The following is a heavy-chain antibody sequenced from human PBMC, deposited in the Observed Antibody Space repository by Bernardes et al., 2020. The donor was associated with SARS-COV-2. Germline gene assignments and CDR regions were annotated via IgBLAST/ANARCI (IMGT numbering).Heavy chain of an antibody. D-gene: IGHD3-10*01. CDR3: ATPYYGSGTGPPRYYYHGMDV. CDR1: GFTLSSYW. V-gene: IGHV3-74*01. J-gene: IGHJ6*02. CDR2: MNEDGSRI. Sequence: GGSLRLSCAASGFTLSSYWMHWVRQAPGKGLVWVARMNEDGSRIDYADSVRGRVTISRDSAKNTLYLEMNSLGAEDTALYYCATPYYGSGTGPPRYYYHGMDVWGQGTTVTVSS.